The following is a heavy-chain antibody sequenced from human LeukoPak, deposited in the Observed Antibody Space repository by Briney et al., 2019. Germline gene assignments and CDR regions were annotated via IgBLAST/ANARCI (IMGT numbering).Heavy chain of an antibody. CDR3: ARDRSTKTYYYDSSGYYYEDY. V-gene: IGHV3-7*03. J-gene: IGHJ4*02. Sequence: GGSLRLSCAASGFTFSSYWMSWVRQAPGKGLEWVANIKQDGSEKYYVDSVKGRFTISRDNAKNSLYLQMNSLRAEDTAVYYCARDRSTKTYYYDSSGYYYEDYWGQGTLVTVSS. CDR2: IKQDGSEK. D-gene: IGHD3-22*01. CDR1: GFTFSSYW.